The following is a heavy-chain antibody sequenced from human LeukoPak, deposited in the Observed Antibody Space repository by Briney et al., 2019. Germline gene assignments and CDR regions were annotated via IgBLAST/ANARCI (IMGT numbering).Heavy chain of an antibody. D-gene: IGHD3-22*01. CDR1: GFTFSSYA. Sequence: GGSLRLSCAASGFTFSSYAMSWVRQAPGKGLEWVSAISGSGGSTYYADSVKGRFTISRDNSKNTLYLQMNSLRAEDTAAYYCAKVASDSSGYYYYFDYWGQGTLVTVSS. CDR2: ISGSGGST. V-gene: IGHV3-23*01. CDR3: AKVASDSSGYYYYFDY. J-gene: IGHJ4*02.